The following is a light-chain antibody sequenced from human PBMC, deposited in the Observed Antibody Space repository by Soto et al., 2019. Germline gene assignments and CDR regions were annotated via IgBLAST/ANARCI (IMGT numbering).Light chain of an antibody. V-gene: IGKV3-11*01. Sequence: EVVLTQSPATLSLSPGERATLSCRASQSVTKYLAWYQQKPGQALRLLIYDVSKRATGIPARFSGSGSETDFTLTISSLEPGDFAVYYCHQRSNWPITFGGGTKLEIK. CDR2: DVS. CDR1: QSVTKY. CDR3: HQRSNWPIT. J-gene: IGKJ4*01.